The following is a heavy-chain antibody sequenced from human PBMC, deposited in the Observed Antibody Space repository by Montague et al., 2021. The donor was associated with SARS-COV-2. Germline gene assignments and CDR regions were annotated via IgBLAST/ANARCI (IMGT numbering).Heavy chain of an antibody. CDR1: GFTFSSYG. CDR3: ASKASYYYGMDV. Sequence: SLRLSCAASGFTFSSYGMHWVRQAPGKGLEWVSGIWYDGSNKYYADSVKGRFTISRDNSKNTLYLQMNSLRAEDTAVYYCASKASYYYGMDVWGQGTMVTVSS. J-gene: IGHJ6*02. CDR2: IWYDGSNK. V-gene: IGHV3-33*01.